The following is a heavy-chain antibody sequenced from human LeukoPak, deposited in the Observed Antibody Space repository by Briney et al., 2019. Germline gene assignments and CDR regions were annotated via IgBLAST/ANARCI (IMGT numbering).Heavy chain of an antibody. Sequence: GGSLRLSCAASGFTFSSSGLHWVRQAPDKGLEWVAFIRFDGNNKYYADSVKGRFTISRDNSKNTLYLQMNSLRAEDAAVYYCAKDYDFWSGYYSPTRGYFDYWGQGTLVTVSS. D-gene: IGHD3-3*01. V-gene: IGHV3-30*02. CDR1: GFTFSSSG. J-gene: IGHJ4*02. CDR3: AKDYDFWSGYYSPTRGYFDY. CDR2: IRFDGNNK.